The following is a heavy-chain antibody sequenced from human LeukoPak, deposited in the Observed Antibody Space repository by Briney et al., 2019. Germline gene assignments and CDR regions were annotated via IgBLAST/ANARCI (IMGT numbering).Heavy chain of an antibody. Sequence: ASVKVSCKASGYTFTSYGISWVRQAPGQGLEWMGWISTYNGSTNYAQKLQGRVTLTTDTSTSTAYMELKSLTSDDTAVYYCARDVWIVGATDYWGQGTLVTVSS. CDR2: ISTYNGST. CDR3: ARDVWIVGATDY. D-gene: IGHD1-26*01. V-gene: IGHV1-18*01. J-gene: IGHJ4*02. CDR1: GYTFTSYG.